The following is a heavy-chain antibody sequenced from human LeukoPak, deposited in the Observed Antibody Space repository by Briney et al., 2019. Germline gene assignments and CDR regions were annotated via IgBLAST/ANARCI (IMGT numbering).Heavy chain of an antibody. CDR2: IKQDGSEK. V-gene: IGHV3-7*01. CDR3: ARGGHNNFGY. D-gene: IGHD5-24*01. CDR1: GFTFSGYW. Sequence: GGSLRLTCAASGFTFSGYWMSWVRQAPGKGLEWVANIKQDGSEKYYVDSVKGRFTISRDNAKNSLYLQMNSLRAEDTAVYFCARGGHNNFGYWGQGTLVTVSS. J-gene: IGHJ4*02.